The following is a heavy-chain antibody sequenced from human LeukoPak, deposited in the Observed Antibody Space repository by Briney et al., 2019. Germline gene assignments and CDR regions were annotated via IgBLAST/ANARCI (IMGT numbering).Heavy chain of an antibody. D-gene: IGHD3-3*01. CDR1: GGTFSSYA. J-gene: IGHJ5*02. V-gene: IGHV1-69*13. CDR3: ARVWAYYDFWSGSNWFDP. CDR2: IIPIFGTA. Sequence: SVKVSCKASGGTFSSYAISWVRQAPGQGLEWMGGIIPIFGTANYAQKFQGRVTITADESTSTAYMELSSLRSEDTAVYYCARVWAYYDFWSGSNWFDPWGQGTLVTVSS.